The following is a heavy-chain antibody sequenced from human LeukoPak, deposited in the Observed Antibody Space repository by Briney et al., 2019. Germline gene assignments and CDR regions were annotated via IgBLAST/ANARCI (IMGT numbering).Heavy chain of an antibody. Sequence: GGSLRLSCAASGFSFSDYWMTWVRQAPGKGLEWVANIKEDGSKKNYVDSVKGRFTISRDNAKNSLYLQMNSLRADDTAVYYCATPLDYSDSSGYYQGGDWGQGTLVTVSS. CDR3: ATPLDYSDSSGYYQGGD. J-gene: IGHJ4*02. CDR2: IKEDGSKK. CDR1: GFSFSDYW. V-gene: IGHV3-7*03. D-gene: IGHD3-22*01.